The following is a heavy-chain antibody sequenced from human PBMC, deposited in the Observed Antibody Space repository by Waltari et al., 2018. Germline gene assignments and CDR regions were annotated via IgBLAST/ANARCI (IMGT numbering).Heavy chain of an antibody. J-gene: IGHJ4*02. CDR3: EVSSSSFGNY. Sequence: EVKLLQSGGDLVQPGGSLRLSCAASGFTLSNYAMAWVRRAPGEGLGWVSSSSGSGDSVDSADSVKGRFTTSRDNSKNIMYLQMNSLRVEDTALYYCEVSSSSFGNYWGQGALVTVSS. CDR1: GFTLSNYA. CDR2: SSGSGDSV. V-gene: IGHV3-23*01. D-gene: IGHD6-6*01.